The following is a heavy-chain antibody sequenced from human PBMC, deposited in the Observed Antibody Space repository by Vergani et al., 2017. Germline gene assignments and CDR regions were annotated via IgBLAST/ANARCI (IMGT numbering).Heavy chain of an antibody. Sequence: QVQLVQSGAEVKKPGSSVKVSCKASGYTFTSYDINWVRQATGQGLEWMGWMNPNSGNTGYAQKFQVRVTMTRNTSIRKAYMELSSLSSEDTAVYYSAGRQVGASTCSGFDPWGQGTLVTVSS. CDR2: MNPNSGNT. D-gene: IGHD1-26*01. CDR1: GYTFTSYD. V-gene: IGHV1-8*01. CDR3: AGRQVGASTCSGFDP. J-gene: IGHJ5*02.